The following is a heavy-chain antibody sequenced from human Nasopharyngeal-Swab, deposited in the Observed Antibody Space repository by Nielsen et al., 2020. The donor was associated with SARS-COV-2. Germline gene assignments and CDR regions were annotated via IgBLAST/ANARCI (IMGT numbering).Heavy chain of an antibody. J-gene: IGHJ4*02. D-gene: IGHD2-21*01. CDR1: VFTFSTYA. CDR2: IGDDGTGI. CDR3: AKARAGRYPQSRILDN. V-gene: IGHV3-23*01. Sequence: GESLKISCAASVFTFSTYAMNWVRQAPGKGLEWVSVIGDDGTGINYANSVKGRFTISRDNSKNTLYLQMNGLRAEDTAVYYCAKARAGRYPQSRILDNWAQGTLVTVSA.